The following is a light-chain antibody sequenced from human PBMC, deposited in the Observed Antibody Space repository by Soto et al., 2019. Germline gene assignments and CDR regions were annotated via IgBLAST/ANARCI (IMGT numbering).Light chain of an antibody. Sequence: AVLLTQSPSSFSASTGDRATITCRSSQDIHNYLAWYQQVPGKTPKLLLYAASIFQTCVPSRFSGSRSGTAFTLTIVGLLSEDFATYFFQHDYNYPGTFGQGTPVE. J-gene: IGKJ1*01. CDR1: QDIHNY. CDR3: QHDYNYPGT. CDR2: AAS. V-gene: IGKV1-8*01.